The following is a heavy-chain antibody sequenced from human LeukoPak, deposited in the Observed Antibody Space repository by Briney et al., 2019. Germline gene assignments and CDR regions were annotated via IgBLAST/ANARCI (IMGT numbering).Heavy chain of an antibody. CDR1: GYTFTIYG. V-gene: IGHV1-18*01. D-gene: IGHD6-13*01. CDR2: ISAYNGNT. Sequence: ASVTVSCTASGYTFTIYGISWVRQAPGQGLEWMGWISAYNGNTNYAQKLQGRVTMTTDTSTSTAYMELRSLRSDDTAVYYCARVYEKEYSSSWYDAFDIWGQGTMVTVSS. J-gene: IGHJ3*02. CDR3: ARVYEKEYSSSWYDAFDI.